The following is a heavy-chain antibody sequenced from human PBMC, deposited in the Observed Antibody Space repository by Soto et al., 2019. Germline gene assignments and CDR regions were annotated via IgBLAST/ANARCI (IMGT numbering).Heavy chain of an antibody. CDR3: AVPVLNYYYGMDV. D-gene: IGHD2-8*01. V-gene: IGHV1-69*13. CDR1: GGTFSSYA. Sequence: SVKVSCKASGGTFSSYAISWVRQAPGQGLEWMGGIIPIFGTADYAQKFQGRVTITADESTNTAYMELSSLRSEDTAVYYCAVPVLNYYYGMDVWGQGTTVTVS. CDR2: IIPIFGTA. J-gene: IGHJ6*02.